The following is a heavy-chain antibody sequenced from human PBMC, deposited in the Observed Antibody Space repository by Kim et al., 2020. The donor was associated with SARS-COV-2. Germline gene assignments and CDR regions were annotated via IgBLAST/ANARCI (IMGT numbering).Heavy chain of an antibody. V-gene: IGHV3-11*06. CDR3: AGGRDGYIDY. Sequence: GGSLRLSCAASGFTFSDYYMSWIRQAPGKGLEWVSYISSSSSYTNYADSVKGRFTISRDNAKNSLYLQMNSLRAEDTAVYYCAGGRDGYIDYWGQGTLVTVSS. J-gene: IGHJ4*02. CDR2: ISSSSSYT. CDR1: GFTFSDYY.